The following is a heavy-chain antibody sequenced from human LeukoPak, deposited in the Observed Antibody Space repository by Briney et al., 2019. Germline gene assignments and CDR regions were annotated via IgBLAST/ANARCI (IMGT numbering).Heavy chain of an antibody. CDR3: ARDRDSSGLRDFDL. J-gene: IGHJ2*01. D-gene: IGHD3-22*01. CDR1: GGSISSYY. CDR2: IYYSGNT. V-gene: IGHV4-59*01. Sequence: SETLSLTCTVSGGSISSYYWSWIRQPPGKGLEWIGYIYYSGNTNYNPSLKSRVSISIDTSKNQSSLQLSSVTAADTAVYYCARDRDSSGLRDFDLWGRGTLVTVSA.